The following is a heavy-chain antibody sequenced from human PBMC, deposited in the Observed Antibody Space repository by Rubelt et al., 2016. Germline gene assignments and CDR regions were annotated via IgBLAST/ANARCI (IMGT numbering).Heavy chain of an antibody. CDR1: GYTFTSYA. V-gene: IGHV7-4-1*02. J-gene: IGHJ6*02. CDR2: INTNTGNP. Sequence: QVQLVQSGAEVKKPGASVKVSCKASGYTFTSYAMHWVRQAPGQRLEWMGWINTNTGNPTYAQGFTGRFVFSLDTSVSTAYLEISSLKAEDTAVYYGLTSRNYYYYGMDVWGQGTTVTVSS. CDR3: LTSRNYYYYGMDV. D-gene: IGHD1-14*01.